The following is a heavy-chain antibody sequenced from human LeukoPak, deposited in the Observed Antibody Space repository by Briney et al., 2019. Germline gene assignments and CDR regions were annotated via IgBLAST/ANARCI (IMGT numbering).Heavy chain of an antibody. Sequence: ASVKVSCKASGYTFTSYAMHWVRQAPGQRLEWMGWINAGNGNTKYSQKFQGRVTMTEDTSTDTAYMELSSLRSEDTAVYYCATAPGYSSSLTFDYWGQGTLVTVSS. V-gene: IGHV1-3*01. J-gene: IGHJ4*02. D-gene: IGHD6-13*01. CDR1: GYTFTSYA. CDR3: ATAPGYSSSLTFDY. CDR2: INAGNGNT.